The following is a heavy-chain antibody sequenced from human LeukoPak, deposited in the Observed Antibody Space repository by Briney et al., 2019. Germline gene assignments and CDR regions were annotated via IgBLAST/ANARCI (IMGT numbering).Heavy chain of an antibody. CDR1: GFTFSSYW. Sequence: PGGSLRLSCAASGFTFSSYWMSWVRQAPGKGLEWVANIKRDGSEKYYVDSVKGRLTISRDNAENSLYLQMNSLRAEDTAVYYCARARDYGSGRAKAFDICGQGKMVTVSS. J-gene: IGHJ3*02. D-gene: IGHD3-10*01. V-gene: IGHV3-7*05. CDR3: ARARDYGSGRAKAFDI. CDR2: IKRDGSEK.